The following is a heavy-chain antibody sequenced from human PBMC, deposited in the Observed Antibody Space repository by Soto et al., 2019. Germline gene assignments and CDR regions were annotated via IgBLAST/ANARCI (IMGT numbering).Heavy chain of an antibody. CDR1: GYTFTSYG. V-gene: IGHV1-18*01. J-gene: IGHJ4*02. CDR2: ISAYNGNT. D-gene: IGHD6-19*01. Sequence: QVQLVQSGAEVKKPGASVKVSCKASGYTFTSYGITWVRQAPGQGLEWMGWISAYNGNTNYVQKCQGRGTVTTAASPRTAYLWLRTRGSDVTLVYYCARGCFRLAEYRGQGSLVCVSS. CDR3: ARGCFRLAEY.